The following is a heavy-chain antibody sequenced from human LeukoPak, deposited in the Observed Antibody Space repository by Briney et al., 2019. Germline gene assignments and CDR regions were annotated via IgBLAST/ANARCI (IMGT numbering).Heavy chain of an antibody. CDR3: ARANVGGRWLPHEDY. J-gene: IGHJ4*02. CDR1: GGTFSSYA. CDR2: IIPIFGTA. D-gene: IGHD5-24*01. Sequence: SVKVSCKASGGTFSSYAISWVRQAPGQGLEWMGGIIPIFGTANYAQKFQGRVTITADKSTSTAYMELSSLRSEDTAVYYCARANVGGRWLPHEDYWGQGTLVTVSS. V-gene: IGHV1-69*06.